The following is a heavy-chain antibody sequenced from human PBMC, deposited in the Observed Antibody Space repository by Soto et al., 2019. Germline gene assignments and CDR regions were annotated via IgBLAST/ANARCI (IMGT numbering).Heavy chain of an antibody. J-gene: IGHJ4*02. CDR3: ARPPVIDIVVPPDY. CDR2: LYRGGVA. D-gene: IGHD2-15*01. Sequence: EVQLVESGGGLVQPGGSLRLSCAASGFIVRDNFMIWVRQAPGKGLEWVSALYRGGVAYYADAVKGRFIISRDNSKNTLYLQMNSLRAEDTAVYYCARPPVIDIVVPPDYWGQGTLVTVSS. V-gene: IGHV3-66*02. CDR1: GFIVRDNF.